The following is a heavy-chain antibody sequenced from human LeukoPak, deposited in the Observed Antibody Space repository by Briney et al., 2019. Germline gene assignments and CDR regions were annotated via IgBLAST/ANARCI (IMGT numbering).Heavy chain of an antibody. Sequence: SETLSLTCAVSDDSFSSHYWTWIRQPPGKGLEWIGYISYIGGTNYNPSLKSRVTISIDTSKNQFSLKLSSVTAADTAVYYCARDLVTVTKGFDIWGQGTMVSVSS. J-gene: IGHJ3*02. D-gene: IGHD4-17*01. V-gene: IGHV4-59*11. CDR1: DDSFSSHY. CDR3: ARDLVTVTKGFDI. CDR2: ISYIGGT.